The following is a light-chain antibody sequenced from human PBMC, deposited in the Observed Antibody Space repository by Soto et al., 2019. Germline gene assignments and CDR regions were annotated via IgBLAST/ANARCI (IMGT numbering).Light chain of an antibody. CDR2: EVR. Sequence: ALTQPASVSGSPGQSISISCTGTSSDVGGYNCVSWYQQHPGRAPKLMIYEVRSRPSGVSNRFSGSKSGNTASLTISGLQAEDEADYYCSSCTSISTTVFGGGTKVTVL. CDR1: SSDVGGYNC. CDR3: SSCTSISTTV. V-gene: IGLV2-14*03. J-gene: IGLJ2*01.